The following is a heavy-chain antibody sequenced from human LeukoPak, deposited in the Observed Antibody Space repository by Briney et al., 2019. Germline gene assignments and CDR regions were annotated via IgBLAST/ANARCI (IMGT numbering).Heavy chain of an antibody. CDR3: AKERGTAMVRSYYMDV. J-gene: IGHJ6*03. Sequence: SETLSLTCTVSGGSISSYYWSWIRQPPGKGLEWIGYIYYSGSTNYNPSLKSRVTISVDTSKNQFSLKLSSVTAADTAVYYCAKERGTAMVRSYYMDVWGKGTTVTVSS. V-gene: IGHV4-59*01. D-gene: IGHD5-18*01. CDR1: GGSISSYY. CDR2: IYYSGST.